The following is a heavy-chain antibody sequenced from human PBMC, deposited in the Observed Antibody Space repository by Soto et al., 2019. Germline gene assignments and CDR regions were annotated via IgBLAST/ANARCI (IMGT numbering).Heavy chain of an antibody. J-gene: IGHJ3*01. CDR3: AGYSSSFVGFEV. CDR2: VSQSGRI. V-gene: IGHV4-34*01. CDR1: GGSFSDYD. D-gene: IGHD3-10*01. Sequence: QVQLQQWGAGLLKPSETLSLNCGVLGGSFSDYDWTWVRQSPGRGLEWIGEVSQSGRITYNPSLKSRFTISGDTAKNQCSLRLTSVTAADTAVYCCAGYSSSFVGFEVWGHGTEVTVSS.